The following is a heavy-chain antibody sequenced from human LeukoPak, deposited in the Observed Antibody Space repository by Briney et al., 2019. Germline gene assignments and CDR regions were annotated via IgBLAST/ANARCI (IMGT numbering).Heavy chain of an antibody. CDR2: ISGSGGST. J-gene: IGHJ4*02. Sequence: GGSLRLSCAASGFTFSSYAMSWVRQAPGKGREWVSDISGSGGSTYYADSVKGRFTISRDNSKNTLYLQMNSLRAEDTAVYYCGKGDRNYDFWSGYYTGDYFDYWGQGTLVTLSS. CDR1: GFTFSSYA. CDR3: GKGDRNYDFWSGYYTGDYFDY. D-gene: IGHD3-3*01. V-gene: IGHV3-23*01.